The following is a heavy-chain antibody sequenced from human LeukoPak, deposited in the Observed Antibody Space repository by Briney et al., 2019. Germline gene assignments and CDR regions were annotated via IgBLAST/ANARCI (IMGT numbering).Heavy chain of an antibody. D-gene: IGHD6-19*01. CDR1: GFTFNNYA. CDR3: AKVAGDGFRYYFDH. J-gene: IGHJ4*02. CDR2: ISGSGGRT. Sequence: PGRSLRLSCAASGFTFNNYAMGWVRQAPGRGLEWVSIISGSGGRTYSADSVKGRFTISRDNSRKMLYLQMNSLRVEDTAVYYCAKVAGDGFRYYFDHWGQGTLVTVSS. V-gene: IGHV3-23*01.